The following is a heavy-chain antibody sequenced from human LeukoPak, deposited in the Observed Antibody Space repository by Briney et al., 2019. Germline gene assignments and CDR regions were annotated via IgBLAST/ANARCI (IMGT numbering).Heavy chain of an antibody. Sequence: GASVKVSCKASGYAFTGYYMHWVRQAPGQGLEWMGWINPNSGGTNYAQKFQGRVTMTRDTSISTAYMELSRLRSDDTAVYYCARPPYYDSSGQLGWGQGTLVTVSS. CDR3: ARPPYYDSSGQLG. D-gene: IGHD3-22*01. J-gene: IGHJ4*02. V-gene: IGHV1-2*02. CDR1: GYAFTGYY. CDR2: INPNSGGT.